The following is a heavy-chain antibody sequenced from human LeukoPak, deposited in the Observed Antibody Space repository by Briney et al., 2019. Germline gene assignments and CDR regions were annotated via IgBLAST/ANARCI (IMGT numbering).Heavy chain of an antibody. CDR1: GGSISSYY. V-gene: IGHV4-59*08. CDR3: ARRYYDILTGYYAFDY. Sequence: SETLSLTCTVSGGSISSYYWSWIRQPPGKGLEWIGYIYYSASTNYNPALKSRVTISVDTSKNQFSLKLSSVTAADTAVYYCARRYYDILTGYYAFDYWGQGTLVTVSS. D-gene: IGHD3-9*01. J-gene: IGHJ4*02. CDR2: IYYSAST.